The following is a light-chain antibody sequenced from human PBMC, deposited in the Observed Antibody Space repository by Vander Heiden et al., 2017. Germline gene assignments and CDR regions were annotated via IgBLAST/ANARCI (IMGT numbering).Light chain of an antibody. J-gene: IGLJ3*02. CDR2: EVS. V-gene: IGLV2-23*02. CDR3: CSYAGSSTYLWV. CDR1: SSDVGSYNL. Sequence: QSALTQPASVSGSPGQSITISCTGTSSDVGSYNLVSWYRQHPGKAPKLMIYEVSKRPSGVSNRFSGSKSGNTASLTISGLQAEDEADYYCCSYAGSSTYLWVFGGGTKLTVL.